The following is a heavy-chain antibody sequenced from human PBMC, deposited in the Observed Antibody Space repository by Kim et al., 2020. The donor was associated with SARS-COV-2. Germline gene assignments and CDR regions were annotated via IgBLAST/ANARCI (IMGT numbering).Heavy chain of an antibody. V-gene: IGHV3-74*01. J-gene: IGHJ4*02. CDR3: ARGHLGELSSNDY. D-gene: IGHD3-16*02. Sequence: YTDAVESRVTISRDNAKNTQYLQMNRLRAEDTAVYYCARGHLGELSSNDYWGQGTLVTDSS.